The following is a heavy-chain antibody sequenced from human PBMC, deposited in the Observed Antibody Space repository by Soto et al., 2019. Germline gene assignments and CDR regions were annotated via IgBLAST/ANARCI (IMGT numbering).Heavy chain of an antibody. V-gene: IGHV1-58*01. CDR1: GFTFTCSG. CDR3: AREGNWYYFDY. D-gene: IGHD1-20*01. Sequence: SVKVSWKDSGFTFTCSGVQVVLQARGQRLEWIGGIVVGSVNTNYAQKFQERVTLTRYMSTSTAYMELSRLRSEDTAVDYCAREGNWYYFDYWG. J-gene: IGHJ4*01. CDR2: IVVGSVNT.